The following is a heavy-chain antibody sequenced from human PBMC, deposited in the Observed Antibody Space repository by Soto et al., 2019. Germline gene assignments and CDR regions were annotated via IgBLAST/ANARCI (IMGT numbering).Heavy chain of an antibody. CDR1: GDSISRNVYY. D-gene: IGHD3-16*01. V-gene: IGHV4-31*03. CDR3: ARGLATLYYFDS. Sequence: PSETLSLTGSVSGDSISRNVYYWTWIRQHPGKGLEWIGHIYYAGSSYYNPSLKSRVTISLDTSKHQFSLKLSSVTAADTAVYFCARGLATLYYFDSWGQGTLVTVSS. CDR2: IYYAGSS. J-gene: IGHJ4*02.